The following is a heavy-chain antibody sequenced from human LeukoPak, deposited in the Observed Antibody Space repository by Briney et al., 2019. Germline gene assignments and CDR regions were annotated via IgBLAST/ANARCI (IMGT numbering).Heavy chain of an antibody. CDR2: IGTAGDT. D-gene: IGHD5-12*01. CDR3: ARRLHGDAFDI. Sequence: QPGGSLRLSCAASGFTFSSYDMHGVRQATGKGLEWVSAIGTAGDTYYPGSVKGRFSISRENAKNSLYLQMNSLRAGDTAVYFCARRLHGDAFDIWGQGTMVTVSS. V-gene: IGHV3-13*01. J-gene: IGHJ3*02. CDR1: GFTFSSYD.